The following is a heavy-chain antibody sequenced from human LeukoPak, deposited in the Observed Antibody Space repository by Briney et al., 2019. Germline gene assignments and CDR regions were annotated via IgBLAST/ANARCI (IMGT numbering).Heavy chain of an antibody. Sequence: GGSLRLSCAASGFTVSSNYMSWVRQAPGKGLEWVSVIYSGGSTYYADSVKGRFTISRDNSKNTLYLQMNSLRAEDTAVYYCARDLSAVAGTMYDYWGQGTLVTVSS. CDR1: GFTVSSNY. D-gene: IGHD6-19*01. J-gene: IGHJ4*02. CDR3: ARDLSAVAGTMYDY. CDR2: IYSGGST. V-gene: IGHV3-66*01.